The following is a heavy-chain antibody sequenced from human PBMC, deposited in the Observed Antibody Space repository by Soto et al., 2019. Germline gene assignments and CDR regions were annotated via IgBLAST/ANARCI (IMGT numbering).Heavy chain of an antibody. D-gene: IGHD6-13*01. Sequence: QVQLQQSGPGLVKPSQSLSLTCAVSGDSLFSNGVAWNCIRQSTSRGLEWLGRTYSRSKWSNDYAPSPQGRITVNPGTSKNQFSLQLNSLTPKVTAVYYCARGRHSSFEMWGQGTLVIGSS. J-gene: IGHJ3*02. CDR2: TYSRSKWSN. CDR1: GDSLFSNGVA. CDR3: ARGRHSSFEM. V-gene: IGHV6-1*01.